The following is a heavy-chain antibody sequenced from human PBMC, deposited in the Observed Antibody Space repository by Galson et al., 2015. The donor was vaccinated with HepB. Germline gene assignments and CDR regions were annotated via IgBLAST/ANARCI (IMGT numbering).Heavy chain of an antibody. D-gene: IGHD3-3*01. CDR2: FDPEDGET. V-gene: IGHV1-24*01. Sequence: SVKVSCKVSGYTLTELSMHWVRQAPGKGLEWMGGFDPEDGETIYAQKFQGRVTMTEDTSTDTAYMELSSLRSEDTAVYYCATQRITIFGVVIQFDYWGQGTLVTVSS. CDR1: GYTLTELS. J-gene: IGHJ4*02. CDR3: ATQRITIFGVVIQFDY.